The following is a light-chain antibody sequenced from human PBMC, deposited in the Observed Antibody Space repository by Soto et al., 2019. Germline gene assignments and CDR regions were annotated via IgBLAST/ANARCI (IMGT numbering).Light chain of an antibody. CDR3: QKYNSAPLT. J-gene: IGKJ4*01. CDR2: DAS. Sequence: DIQMTQSPSTLSASVGDRVTITCRASQTIGSWLAWYQQKPGTAPKLLIYDASTLESGVPSRFSGSGSGTEFTLTISSLQPEDVAAYYCQKYNSAPLTFGGGTKVDIK. V-gene: IGKV1-5*01. CDR1: QTIGSW.